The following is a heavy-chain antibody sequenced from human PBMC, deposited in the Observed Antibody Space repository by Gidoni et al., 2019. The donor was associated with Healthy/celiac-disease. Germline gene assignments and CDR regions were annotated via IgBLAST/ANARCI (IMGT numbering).Heavy chain of an antibody. D-gene: IGHD3-22*01. J-gene: IGHJ6*02. Sequence: EVQLVEAGGGLVKPGRSLRLSCTASGFTFGDSAMSWFRQAPGKGLEWVGFIRSKAYGGTTEYAASVKGRFTISRDDSKSIAYLQMNSLKTEDTAVYYCTRDKSYYYDSSGYYYVEESYYYYGMDVWGQGTTVTVSS. V-gene: IGHV3-49*05. CDR3: TRDKSYYYDSSGYYYVEESYYYYGMDV. CDR2: IRSKAYGGTT. CDR1: GFTFGDSA.